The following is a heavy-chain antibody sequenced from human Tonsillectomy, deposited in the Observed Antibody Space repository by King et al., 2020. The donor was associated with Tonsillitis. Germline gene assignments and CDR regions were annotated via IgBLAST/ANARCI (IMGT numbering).Heavy chain of an antibody. Sequence: VQLVESGGGVVQPGRSLRLSCAASGFTFSDYGIHWVRQAPGKGLEWVAVISYDGSNKYYADSVEGRFTNSRDNSKNTLSLQMNSLRTEDTSVYYCARLYNRSNYWGQGTLVTVSS. CDR2: ISYDGSNK. J-gene: IGHJ4*02. CDR1: GFTFSDYG. CDR3: ARLYNRSNY. D-gene: IGHD1-14*01. V-gene: IGHV3-30*03.